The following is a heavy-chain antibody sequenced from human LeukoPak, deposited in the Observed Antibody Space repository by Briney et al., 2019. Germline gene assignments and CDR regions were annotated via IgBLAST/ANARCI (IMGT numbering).Heavy chain of an antibody. CDR1: GGSISSYY. CDR2: IYYSGST. Sequence: SETLSLTCTVSGGSISSYYWSWIRQPPGKGLEWLGYIYYSGSTNYNPSLKSRVTISVDTSKNQFSLKLSSVTAADTAVYYCARHRDTGIAAAGRPFDPWGQGTLVTVSS. D-gene: IGHD6-13*01. V-gene: IGHV4-59*08. CDR3: ARHRDTGIAAAGRPFDP. J-gene: IGHJ5*02.